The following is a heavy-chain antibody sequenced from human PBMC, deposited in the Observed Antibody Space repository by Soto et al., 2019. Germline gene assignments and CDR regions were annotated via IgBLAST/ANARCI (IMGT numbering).Heavy chain of an antibody. CDR3: ARGVVAATRALDY. Sequence: SETLSLTCAVSGGSISSGGYYWSWIRQHPGKGLEWIGYIYYSGSTYYNPSLKSRVTISVDTSKNQFSLKLSSVTAADTAVYYCARGVVAATRALDYWGQGTLVTVS. V-gene: IGHV4-31*11. CDR1: GGSISSGGYY. J-gene: IGHJ4*02. D-gene: IGHD2-15*01. CDR2: IYYSGST.